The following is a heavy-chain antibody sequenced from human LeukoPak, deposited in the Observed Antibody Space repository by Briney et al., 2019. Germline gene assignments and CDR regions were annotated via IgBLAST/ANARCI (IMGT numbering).Heavy chain of an antibody. Sequence: GGSLRLSCLSSGFSFSSYSMNWVRQAPGKGLEWVASFSSDGTHTAYGESVRGRFTISRDNSKETLYLQMTSLRAEDTAVYYCVRDPSYSSSRGGSIFGIWGQGTMVTVSS. CDR1: GFSFSSYS. V-gene: IGHV3-21*01. D-gene: IGHD6-13*01. CDR3: VRDPSYSSSRGGSIFGI. CDR2: FSSDGTHT. J-gene: IGHJ3*02.